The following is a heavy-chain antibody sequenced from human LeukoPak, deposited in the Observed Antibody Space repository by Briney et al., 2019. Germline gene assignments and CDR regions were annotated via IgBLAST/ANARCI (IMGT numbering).Heavy chain of an antibody. CDR1: GYSFINYW. D-gene: IGHD2-8*01. CDR3: AVQWCDY. J-gene: IGHJ4*02. Sequence: GESLKISCKGSGYSFINYWINWVRQMPGKGLEWMGRIGPNDSYTNYSPSFQGHVTMSVDKSTSTAYLQWSSLRASDTAMYYCAVQWCDYWGQGTLVTVSS. CDR2: IGPNDSYT. V-gene: IGHV5-10-1*01.